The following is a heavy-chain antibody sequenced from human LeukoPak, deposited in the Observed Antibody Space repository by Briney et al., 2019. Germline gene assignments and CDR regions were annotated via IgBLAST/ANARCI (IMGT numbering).Heavy chain of an antibody. CDR1: GGSSSGYY. V-gene: IGHV4-34*01. D-gene: IGHD3-16*02. J-gene: IGHJ5*02. CDR2: INHSGST. Sequence: PSETLSLTCAVYGGSSSGYYWSWIRQPPGKGLEWIGEINHSGSTNYNPSLKSRVTISVDTSKNQFSLKLSSVTAADTAVYYCARESYDYVWGSYRYKENWFDPWGQGTLVTVSS. CDR3: ARESYDYVWGSYRYKENWFDP.